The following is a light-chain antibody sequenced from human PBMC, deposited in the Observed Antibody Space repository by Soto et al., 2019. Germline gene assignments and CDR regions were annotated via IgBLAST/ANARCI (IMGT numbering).Light chain of an antibody. J-gene: IGLJ1*01. V-gene: IGLV2-8*01. CDR1: SSDVGRYTF. CDR2: EVS. Sequence: QSALTQPPSASGSPGQSVTISCTGSSSDVGRYTFVSWYQQHPGKAPQLIIYEVSKRPSGVPDRFSGSKSGNTASLTISGLQAEDEADYYCCSYAGSYTFSYVFGTGTKLTVL. CDR3: CSYAGSYTFSYV.